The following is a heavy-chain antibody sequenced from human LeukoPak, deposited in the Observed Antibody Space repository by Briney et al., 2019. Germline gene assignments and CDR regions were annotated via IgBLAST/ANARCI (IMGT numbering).Heavy chain of an antibody. D-gene: IGHD3-3*01. CDR3: AKGSDFWSGSYTGSDWFAP. J-gene: IGHJ5*02. CDR2: IIGSGATT. V-gene: IGHV3-23*01. CDR1: GFSFTSYA. Sequence: TGGSLRLSCVASGFSFTSYAMTWVRQPPGKGLEWLSTIIGSGATTHSSDSVRGRFTVSRDNSKNTLFLEISSLRGDDTAVYYCAKGSDFWSGSYTGSDWFAPWGQGTLVIVSS.